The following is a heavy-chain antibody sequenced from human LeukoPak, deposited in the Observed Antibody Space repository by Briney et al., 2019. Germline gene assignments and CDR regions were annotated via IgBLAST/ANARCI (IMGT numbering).Heavy chain of an antibody. Sequence: SETLSLTCAVYGGSFSGYYWSWIRQPPGKGLEWIGEINHSGSTNYNPSLKSRVTISVDTSKNQFSLKLSSVTAADTAVYYCARYYYDSSPVDQINWFDPWGQGTLVTVSS. J-gene: IGHJ5*02. CDR3: ARYYYDSSPVDQINWFDP. D-gene: IGHD3-22*01. CDR2: INHSGST. V-gene: IGHV4-34*01. CDR1: GGSFSGYY.